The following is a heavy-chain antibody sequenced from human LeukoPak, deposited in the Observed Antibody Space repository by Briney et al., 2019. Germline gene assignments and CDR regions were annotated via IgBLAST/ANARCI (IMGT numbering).Heavy chain of an antibody. D-gene: IGHD3-10*01. CDR1: GFTFGLYS. CDR2: IDSNSNFM. V-gene: IGHV3-21*01. Sequence: GGSLRLSCAASGFTFGLYSMTWVRQAPGKGLEWVSLIDSNSNFMNYADSVRGRFTISRDNAKKSLYLQMNSLRAEDTAVYYCARGSDYYGSVSYYGAFDIWGQGTMVTVSS. CDR3: ARGSDYYGSVSYYGAFDI. J-gene: IGHJ3*02.